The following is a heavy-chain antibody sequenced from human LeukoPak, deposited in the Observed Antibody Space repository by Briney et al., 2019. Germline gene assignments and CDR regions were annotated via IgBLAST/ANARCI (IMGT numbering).Heavy chain of an antibody. J-gene: IGHJ4*02. V-gene: IGHV3-74*01. CDR1: GFTFSSYW. CDR3: AKEGEDYGSGIDY. Sequence: GGSLRLSCAASGFTFSSYWMHWVRQAPGKGLVWVSRINSDGSSTSYADSVKGRFTISRDNAKNTLYLQMNSLRAEDTAVYYCAKEGEDYGSGIDYWGQGTLVTVSS. CDR2: INSDGSST. D-gene: IGHD3-10*01.